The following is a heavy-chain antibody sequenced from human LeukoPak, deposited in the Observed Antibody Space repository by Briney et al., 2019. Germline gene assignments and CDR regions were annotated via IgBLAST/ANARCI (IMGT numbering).Heavy chain of an antibody. CDR3: ARDRGPRTGFMIREAYDY. D-gene: IGHD3-10*01. J-gene: IGHJ4*02. CDR2: INTDGSIT. V-gene: IGHV3-74*01. Sequence: GGSLRLSCAASGFTFSDYWIHWVRQAPGKGLVWVSRINTDGSITNYADSVKGRFSISRDNAKNTLYLQMSSLRAEDTAVYYCARDRGPRTGFMIREAYDYWGQGTLVTVSS. CDR1: GFTFSDYW.